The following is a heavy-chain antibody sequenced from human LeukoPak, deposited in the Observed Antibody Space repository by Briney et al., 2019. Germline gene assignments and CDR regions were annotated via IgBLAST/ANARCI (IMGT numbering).Heavy chain of an antibody. J-gene: IGHJ4*02. CDR2: ISGSGGGT. D-gene: IGHD3-22*01. Sequence: GGSLRLSCAVSGITLSSYGMSWVRQAPGKGLEWVAGISGSGGGTVYADSVKGRFTISRDNPKNTLYLQMNSLRAEDTAVYFCAKRGVVIRVILVGFHKEAYYFDSWGQGALVTVSS. CDR3: AKRGVVIRVILVGFHKEAYYFDS. V-gene: IGHV3-23*01. CDR1: GITLSSYG.